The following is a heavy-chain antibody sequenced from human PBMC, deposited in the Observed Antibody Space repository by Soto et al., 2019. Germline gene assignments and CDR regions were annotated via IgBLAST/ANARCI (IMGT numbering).Heavy chain of an antibody. J-gene: IGHJ3*02. Sequence: GGSLRLSCAASGFTVSSNYMSWVRQAPGKGLEWVSVIYSGGSTYYADSVKGRFTISRDNSKNTLYLQMNSLRAEDTAVYYCARDGKKALRFLEQDAFDIWGQGTMVTVSS. CDR1: GFTVSSNY. CDR2: IYSGGST. V-gene: IGHV3-66*01. D-gene: IGHD3-3*01. CDR3: ARDGKKALRFLEQDAFDI.